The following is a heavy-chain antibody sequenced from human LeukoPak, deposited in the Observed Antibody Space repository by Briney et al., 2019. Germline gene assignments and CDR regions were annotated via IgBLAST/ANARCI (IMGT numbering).Heavy chain of an antibody. CDR1: GGSISSYY. Sequence: SETLSLTCTVSGGSISSYYWSWIRQPPGKGLEWIGYIYYSGSTNYNPSLKSRVSMSLDTSKNQLSLKLSSVTAADTAVYYCARVHYYDNSGYWFFDYWGQGTLVTVSS. D-gene: IGHD3-22*01. CDR2: IYYSGST. J-gene: IGHJ4*02. CDR3: ARVHYYDNSGYWFFDY. V-gene: IGHV4-59*12.